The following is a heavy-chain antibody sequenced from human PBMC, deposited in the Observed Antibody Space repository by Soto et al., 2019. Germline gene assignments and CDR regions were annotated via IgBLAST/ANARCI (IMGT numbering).Heavy chain of an antibody. Sequence: GGSLRLSCAASGFTFSSYAMGWVRQGPGKGLEWVAVVSIGGSTHYADSVRGRFAISRDNSKNTLSLQMNSLTAEDTAVYFCAKRRGAGGHFDYWGQGALVTVSS. CDR2: VSIGGST. CDR1: GFTFSSYA. V-gene: IGHV3-23*01. J-gene: IGHJ4*02. CDR3: AKRRGAGGHFDY. D-gene: IGHD2-15*01.